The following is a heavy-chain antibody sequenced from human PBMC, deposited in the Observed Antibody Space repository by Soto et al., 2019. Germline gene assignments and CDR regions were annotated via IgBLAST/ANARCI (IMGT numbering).Heavy chain of an antibody. Sequence: SETLSLTCSVSGDSISTVDYFWAWSRQPPGQALEYIGYIYKSTTTYYNPSFESRVAISLDTSKSQFSLNVTSVTAADTAVYFCARGRYCLTGRCFPNWFDSWGQGTLVTVSS. D-gene: IGHD2-15*01. CDR2: IYKSTTT. CDR3: ARGRYCLTGRCFPNWFDS. CDR1: GDSISTVDYF. V-gene: IGHV4-30-4*01. J-gene: IGHJ5*01.